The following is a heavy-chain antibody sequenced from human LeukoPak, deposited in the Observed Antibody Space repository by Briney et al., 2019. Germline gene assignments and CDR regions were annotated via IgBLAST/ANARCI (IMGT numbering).Heavy chain of an antibody. CDR2: INPNSGGT. J-gene: IGHJ6*03. CDR3: ARSTCVPAASLCYYYYYDMDV. Sequence: ASVKVSCKASGYTFTGYYMHWVRQAPGQGLEWMGWINPNSGGTNYAQKFQGRVTMTRDTSISTAYMELSRLRSDDTAVYYCARSTCVPAASLCYYYYYDMDVWGKGTTVTVSS. V-gene: IGHV1-2*02. CDR1: GYTFTGYY. D-gene: IGHD2-2*01.